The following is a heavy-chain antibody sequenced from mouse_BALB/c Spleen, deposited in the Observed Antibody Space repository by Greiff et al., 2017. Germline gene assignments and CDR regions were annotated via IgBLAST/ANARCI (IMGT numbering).Heavy chain of an antibody. D-gene: IGHD2-4*01. Sequence: VQLQQSGPELVKPGASVKVSCKASGYAFTSYNMYWVKQSHGKSLEWIGYIDPYNGGTSYNQKFKGKATLTVDKSSSTAYMHLNSLTSEDSAVYYCAKRRFMIKDAMDYWGQGTSVTVSS. CDR2: IDPYNGGT. J-gene: IGHJ4*01. CDR1: GYAFTSYN. CDR3: AKRRFMIKDAMDY. V-gene: IGHV1S135*01.